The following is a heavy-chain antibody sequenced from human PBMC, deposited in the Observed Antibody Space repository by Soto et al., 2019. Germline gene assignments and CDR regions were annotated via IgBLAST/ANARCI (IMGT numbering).Heavy chain of an antibody. CDR2: IWYDGSNK. V-gene: IGHV3-33*01. CDR3: GRDGAFAETAAVDT. J-gene: IGHJ5*02. CDR1: GFTFSTYG. D-gene: IGHD6-25*01. Sequence: QVQLVESGGGVVQPGKSVRLSCAASGFTFSTYGMHWVRQAPGKGLEWVAVIWYDGSNKYHGDSLKGRFTISRDNSKNTLHLQITNLRAEDTAVYYCGRDGAFAETAAVDTRGQGTLVNVSS.